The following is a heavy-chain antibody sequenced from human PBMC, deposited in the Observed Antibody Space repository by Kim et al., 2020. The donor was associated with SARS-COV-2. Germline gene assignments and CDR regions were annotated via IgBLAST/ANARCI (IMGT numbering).Heavy chain of an antibody. V-gene: IGHV3-33*01. J-gene: IGHJ4*02. Sequence: GGSLRLSCAASGFTFSSYGMHWVRQAPGKGLEWVAVIWYDGSNKYYADSVKGRFTISRDNSKNTLYLQMNSLRAEDTAVYYCARDRAPITYYYDSSGYYYPDYWGQGTLVTVSS. CDR1: GFTFSSYG. D-gene: IGHD3-22*01. CDR3: ARDRAPITYYYDSSGYYYPDY. CDR2: IWYDGSNK.